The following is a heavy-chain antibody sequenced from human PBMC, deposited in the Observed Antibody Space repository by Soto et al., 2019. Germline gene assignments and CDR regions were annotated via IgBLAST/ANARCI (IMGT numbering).Heavy chain of an antibody. CDR2: VDNSGRT. J-gene: IGHJ5*02. CDR3: ARDQEDLKYNWFDP. CDR1: YDSCTSYY. V-gene: IGHV4-4*08. Sequence: SETLSLTCTFSYDSCTSYYWSWIRQPPGKGPEWIGYVDNSGRTNYNPSLRSRVTISVDTSKRQFSLSLRSVTAADTAIYYCARDQEDLKYNWFDPWGQGTLVTVSS.